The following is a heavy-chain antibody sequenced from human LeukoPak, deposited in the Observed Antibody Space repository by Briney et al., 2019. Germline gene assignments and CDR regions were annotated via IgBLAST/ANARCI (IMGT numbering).Heavy chain of an antibody. CDR2: IRYDGSNK. V-gene: IGHV3-30*02. Sequence: GGSLRLSCAASGFTFSSYGMHWVRQAPGKGLEWVAFIRYDGSNKYYADSVKGRFTISRDNSKNTLYLQMNSLRAEDTAVYYCAKVPAAIYINAFDIWGQGTMVTVSS. CDR1: GFTFSSYG. D-gene: IGHD2-2*01. J-gene: IGHJ3*02. CDR3: AKVPAAIYINAFDI.